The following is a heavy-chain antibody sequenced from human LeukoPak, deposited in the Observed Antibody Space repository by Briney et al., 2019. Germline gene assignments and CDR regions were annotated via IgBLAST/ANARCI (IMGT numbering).Heavy chain of an antibody. D-gene: IGHD2-15*01. CDR1: GLTFGDYA. Sequence: PGGSLRLSCTASGLTFGDYAMTWVRQAPGKGLEWVGFIRSKAYGGTTEYAASVKGRFTISRDDSKSIAYVQMNSLKTEDTAVYYCTREVGGGIDYWGQGTLVTVSS. V-gene: IGHV3-49*04. CDR3: TREVGGGIDY. CDR2: IRSKAYGGTT. J-gene: IGHJ4*02.